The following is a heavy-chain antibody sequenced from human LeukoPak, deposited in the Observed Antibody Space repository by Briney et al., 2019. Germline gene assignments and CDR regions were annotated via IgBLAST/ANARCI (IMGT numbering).Heavy chain of an antibody. D-gene: IGHD3-9*01. J-gene: IGHJ4*02. CDR2: IRYDGSNK. V-gene: IGHV3-30*02. CDR3: AKEDYDILTGSSPHYYFDY. Sequence: PGGSLRLSCAASGFTFSSYGMHWVRQAPGEGLEWVAFIRYDGSNKYYADSVKGRFTISRGNSKNTLYLQMNSLRAEDTAVYYCAKEDYDILTGSSPHYYFDYWGQGTLVTVSS. CDR1: GFTFSSYG.